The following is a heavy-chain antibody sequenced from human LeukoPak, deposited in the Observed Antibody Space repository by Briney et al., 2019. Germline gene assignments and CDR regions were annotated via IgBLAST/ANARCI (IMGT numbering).Heavy chain of an antibody. CDR2: ISSSSSYI. D-gene: IGHD1-14*01. CDR3: ARPFGNLYYFDY. J-gene: IGHJ4*02. CDR1: GFTFSSYS. V-gene: IGHV3-21*01. Sequence: GGSLRPSCAASGFTFSSYSMNWVRQAPGKGLEWVSSISSSSSYIYYADSVKGRFTISRDNAKNSLYLQMNSLRAEDTAVYYCARPFGNLYYFDYWGQGTLVTVSS.